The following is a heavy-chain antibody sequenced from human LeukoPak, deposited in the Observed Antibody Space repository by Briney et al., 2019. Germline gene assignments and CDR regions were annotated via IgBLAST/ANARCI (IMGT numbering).Heavy chain of an antibody. CDR3: VRGGHNNGWSFDY. D-gene: IGHD6-19*01. J-gene: IGHJ4*02. V-gene: IGHV3-7*01. CDR2: INQGGSEK. CDR1: GLTFSDYG. Sequence: GGSLRLSCAASGLTFSDYGMSWVRQAPGKGLEWVANINQGGSEKYYVDSVEGRFTISRDNPKNSLYLQMTSLRAEDAAVYYCVRGGHNNGWSFDYWGQGALVIVSS.